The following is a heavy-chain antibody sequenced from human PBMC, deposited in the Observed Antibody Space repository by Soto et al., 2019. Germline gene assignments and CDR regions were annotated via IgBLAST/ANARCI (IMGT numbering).Heavy chain of an antibody. CDR3: ARDTPTAPFDY. D-gene: IGHD4-17*01. J-gene: IGHJ4*02. CDR1: GFTFRSYN. Sequence: GGSLRLSCAASGFTFRSYNMNWVRQAPGKGLEWVSSIRSNSDYIYYADSVKGRFTISRDNAKSSLYLQMNSLRAEDTAVYYCARDTPTAPFDYWGQGTLVTVSS. V-gene: IGHV3-21*06. CDR2: IRSNSDYI.